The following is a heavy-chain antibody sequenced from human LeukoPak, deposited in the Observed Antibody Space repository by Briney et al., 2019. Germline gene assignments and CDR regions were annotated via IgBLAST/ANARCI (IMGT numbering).Heavy chain of an antibody. CDR2: FDPEDGET. CDR1: GYTLTELS. Sequence: ASVKVSCKVSGYTLTELSMHWVRQAPGKGLEWMGGFDPEDGETIYAQKFQGRVTMTEDTSTDTAYMELSSLRSEVTAVYYCATVVGYYDSSGYSYFDYWGQGTLVTVSS. D-gene: IGHD3-22*01. V-gene: IGHV1-24*01. CDR3: ATVVGYYDSSGYSYFDY. J-gene: IGHJ4*02.